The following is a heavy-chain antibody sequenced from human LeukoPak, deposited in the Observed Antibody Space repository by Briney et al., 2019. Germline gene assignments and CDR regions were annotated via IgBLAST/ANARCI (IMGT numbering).Heavy chain of an antibody. J-gene: IGHJ4*02. CDR3: ARGDPTVTTKQNFDY. D-gene: IGHD4-17*01. Sequence: GGSLRLSCAASGFSFSNYDMHWVRQAPGKGLEWVAVIWYDGSNKYYADSVKGRFTISRDNSKNTLYLQVNSLRVEDTAVYYCARGDPTVTTKQNFDYWGQGTLVTVSS. V-gene: IGHV3-33*01. CDR2: IWYDGSNK. CDR1: GFSFSNYD.